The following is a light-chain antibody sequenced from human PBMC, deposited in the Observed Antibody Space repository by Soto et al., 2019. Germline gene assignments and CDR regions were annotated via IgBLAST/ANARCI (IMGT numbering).Light chain of an antibody. CDR3: QPGKP. V-gene: IGKV3-20*01. CDR2: GAS. Sequence: EIVLTQSPGTLSLSPGERATLSCRASQSVSSSYLAWYQQKPGQAPRLLIYGASSRATGIPDRFSGSGSGTDFTLTISRLEPEDFAVYYCQPGKPFGQGTKVEIK. CDR1: QSVSSSY. J-gene: IGKJ1*01.